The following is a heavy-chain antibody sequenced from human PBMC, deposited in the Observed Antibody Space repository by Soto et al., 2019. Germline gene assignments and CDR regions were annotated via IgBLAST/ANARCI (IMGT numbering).Heavy chain of an antibody. J-gene: IGHJ6*02. CDR2: IVVGSGNT. CDR3: AAELGYYYYGMDV. CDR1: GFTFTSSA. D-gene: IGHD3-16*01. Sequence: ASVKVSCKASGFTFTSSAVQWVRQARGQRLEWIGWIVVGSGNTNYAQKFQERVTITRDMSTSTAYMELSSLRSEDTAVYYCAAELGYYYYGMDVWGPGTTVTVP. V-gene: IGHV1-58*01.